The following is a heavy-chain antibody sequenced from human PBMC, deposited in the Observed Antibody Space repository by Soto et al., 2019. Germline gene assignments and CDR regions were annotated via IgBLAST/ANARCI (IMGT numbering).Heavy chain of an antibody. CDR2: IYYSGST. CDR3: ARYAVAGTDGFDY. J-gene: IGHJ4*02. V-gene: IGHV4-39*01. Sequence: ASETLSLTCTVSGGSISSSSYYWGWIRQPPGKGLEWIGSIYYSGSTYYNPSLKSRVTISVDTSKNTVSLKLSCVTAGDTAVYYCARYAVAGTDGFDYWGQGTLVTVSS. D-gene: IGHD6-19*01. CDR1: GGSISSSSYY.